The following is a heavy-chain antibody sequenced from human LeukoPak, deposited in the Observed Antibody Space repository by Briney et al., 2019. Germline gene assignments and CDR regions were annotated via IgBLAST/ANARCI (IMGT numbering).Heavy chain of an antibody. V-gene: IGHV4-30-2*01. J-gene: IGHJ5*02. CDR2: IYHSGST. D-gene: IGHD2-15*01. CDR1: GGSISSGGYS. CDR3: AGYCSGGSCYYNWFDP. Sequence: SETLSLTCAVSGGSISSGGYSWSWIRQPPGKGLEWIGYIYHSGSTYYNPSLKSRVTISVDRSKNQFSLKLSSVTAADTAVYYCAGYCSGGSCYYNWFDPWGQGTLVTVSS.